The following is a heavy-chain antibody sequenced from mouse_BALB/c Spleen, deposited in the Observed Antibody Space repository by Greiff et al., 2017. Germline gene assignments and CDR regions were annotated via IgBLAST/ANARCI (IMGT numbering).Heavy chain of an antibody. CDR1: GYAFSSSW. CDR3: ARGGNYEDY. D-gene: IGHD2-1*01. CDR2: IYPGDGDT. V-gene: IGHV1-82*01. Sequence: VQLQQSGPELVKPGASVKISCKASGYAFSSSWMNWVKQRPGQGLEWIGRIYPGDGDTNYNGKFKGKATLTADKSSSTAYMQLSSLTSVDSAVYFCARGGNYEDYWGQGTTLTVSS. J-gene: IGHJ2*01.